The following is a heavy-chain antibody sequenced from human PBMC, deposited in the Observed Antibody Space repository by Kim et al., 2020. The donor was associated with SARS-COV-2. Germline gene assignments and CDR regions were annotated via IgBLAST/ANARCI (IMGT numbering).Heavy chain of an antibody. J-gene: IGHJ4*02. CDR3: ARDRYGFGDSSGWYIIDY. V-gene: IGHV1-3*01. CDR1: GYIFTSYA. CDR2: MNAGNGNT. D-gene: IGHD6-13*01. Sequence: ASVKVSCKASGYIFTSYAIHWVRRAPGQRLEWMGWMNAGNGNTKYSQKFQGRVTITRDTSASTAYMDLSSLRSEDTAVYYCARDRYGFGDSSGWYIIDYWGQGTLVTVSS.